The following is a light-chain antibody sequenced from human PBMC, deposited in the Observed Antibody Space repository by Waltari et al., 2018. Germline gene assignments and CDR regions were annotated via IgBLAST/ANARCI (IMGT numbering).Light chain of an antibody. CDR2: GSS. V-gene: IGLV1-40*01. CDR1: GSNIGAGYD. Sequence: QSVLTQPPSVSGAPGQRVTISCTGSGSNIGAGYDVTWYQQLPRAAPKLLIYGSSTRPLGVPDRFFGSTSGTSASLAITGLQAEDEADYYCQSYDTSLSMVFGGGTKLTVL. J-gene: IGLJ3*02. CDR3: QSYDTSLSMV.